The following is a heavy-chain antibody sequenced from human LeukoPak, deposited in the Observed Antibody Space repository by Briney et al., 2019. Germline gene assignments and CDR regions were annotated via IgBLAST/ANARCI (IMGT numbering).Heavy chain of an antibody. Sequence: GGSLRLSCAASGFTFTKYWMHWVRQGPGRGLVWVSRIHPDGSSATYADSVKGRFTISRDNAKNTLSLQMNSLRAEDTAVYYCARGYSFGDAYWYFDLWGRGTLVTVSS. V-gene: IGHV3-74*01. CDR1: GFTFTKYW. CDR2: IHPDGSSA. D-gene: IGHD4-17*01. CDR3: ARGYSFGDAYWYFDL. J-gene: IGHJ2*01.